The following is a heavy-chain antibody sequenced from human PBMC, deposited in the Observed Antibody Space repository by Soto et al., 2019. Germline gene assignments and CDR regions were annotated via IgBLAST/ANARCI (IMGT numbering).Heavy chain of an antibody. D-gene: IGHD2-2*01. Sequence: VASVKVSFKTSGYTFSKYGITWLRQAPGQPLEWLGWISLYSDGTNYAQKFQGRVSMTTDTSTTTAYMELRSLRSDDTAVYYCARVVPGAEAWFGPWGQGTLVTVSS. CDR2: ISLYSDGT. J-gene: IGHJ5*02. CDR3: ARVVPGAEAWFGP. CDR1: GYTFSKYG. V-gene: IGHV1-18*01.